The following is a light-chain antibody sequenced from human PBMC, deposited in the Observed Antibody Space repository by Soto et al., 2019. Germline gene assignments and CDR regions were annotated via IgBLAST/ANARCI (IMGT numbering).Light chain of an antibody. Sequence: DIVMTQSPLSLPVTPGEPASISCRSSQSLLHSNGYNYLDWYLQKPGQSPQLLIYLGSNRASGVPDRFSGSRSGTDFTLKISRVEAEDVGVYYCMQALQTTWTFGQAPKV. V-gene: IGKV2-28*01. CDR1: QSLLHSNGYNY. CDR3: MQALQTTWT. CDR2: LGS. J-gene: IGKJ1*01.